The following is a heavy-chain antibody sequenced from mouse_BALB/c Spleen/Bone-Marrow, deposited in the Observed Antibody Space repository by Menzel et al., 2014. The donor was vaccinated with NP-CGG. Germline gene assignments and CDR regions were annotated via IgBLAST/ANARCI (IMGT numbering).Heavy chain of an antibody. J-gene: IGHJ3*01. D-gene: IGHD2-4*01. CDR2: IWAGGST. Sequence: VKVVESGPGLVAPSQSLSITCTVSGFSLTSYGVHWVRQPPGKGLEWLGVIWAGGSTNYNSALMSRLSISKDNSKSXVFLKMNSLQTDDTAMYYCARSTMITGGFAYWGQGTLVTVSA. CDR1: GFSLTSYG. V-gene: IGHV2-9*02. CDR3: ARSTMITGGFAY.